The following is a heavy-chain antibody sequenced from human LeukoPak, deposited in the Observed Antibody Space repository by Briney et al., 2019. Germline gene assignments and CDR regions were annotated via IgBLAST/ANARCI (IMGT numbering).Heavy chain of an antibody. J-gene: IGHJ4*02. CDR3: ARALLIRGVTHFDY. CDR2: IYPGDSDT. D-gene: IGHD3-10*01. Sequence: GESLKISCKGSGYSFTSYWIGWVRQMPGKGLEWMGIIYPGDSDTTYSPSFQGQVTISVDKSISTAYLQWSSLKASDTAMYYCARALLIRGVTHFDYLGQGSLVTVSS. CDR1: GYSFTSYW. V-gene: IGHV5-51*01.